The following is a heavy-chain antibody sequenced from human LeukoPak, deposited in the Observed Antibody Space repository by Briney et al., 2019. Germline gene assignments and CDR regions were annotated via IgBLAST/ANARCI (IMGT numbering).Heavy chain of an antibody. CDR2: IIPIFGTA. J-gene: IGHJ6*02. CDR1: GGTFSSYA. V-gene: IGHV1-69*13. D-gene: IGHD3-10*01. CDR3: AREIKVRGVTFAGMDV. Sequence: ASVKVSCKASGGTFSSYAISWVRQAPGQGLEWMGGIIPIFGTANYAQKFQGRVTITADESTSTAYMELSSLRSEDTAVYYCAREIKVRGVTFAGMDVWGQGTTVTVSS.